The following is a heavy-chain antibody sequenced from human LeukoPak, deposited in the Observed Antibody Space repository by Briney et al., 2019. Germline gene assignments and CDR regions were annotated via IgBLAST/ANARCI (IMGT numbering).Heavy chain of an antibody. D-gene: IGHD2-15*01. CDR1: GGSISSGGYY. J-gene: IGHJ3*02. Sequence: SETLSLTCTVSGGSISSGGYYWSWIRQPAGKGLEWIGRIYTSGSTNYNPSLKSRVTMSVDTSKNQFSLKLSSVTAADTAVYYCARDLFWGGGSQTDAFDIWGQGTMVTVSS. CDR2: IYTSGST. V-gene: IGHV4-61*02. CDR3: ARDLFWGGGSQTDAFDI.